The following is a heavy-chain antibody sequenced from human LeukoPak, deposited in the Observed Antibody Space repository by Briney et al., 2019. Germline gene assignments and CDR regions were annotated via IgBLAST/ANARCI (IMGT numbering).Heavy chain of an antibody. J-gene: IGHJ4*02. CDR2: IIPIFGTA. D-gene: IGHD5-18*01. CDR3: AIYIGEGYSYGRLDY. Sequence: SVKVSCKASGGTFSSYAISWVRQAPGQGLEWMGGIIPIFGTANYAQKFQGRVTITTDESTSTAYMGLSSLRSEDTAVYYCAIYIGEGYSYGRLDYWGQGTLVTVSS. V-gene: IGHV1-69*05. CDR1: GGTFSSYA.